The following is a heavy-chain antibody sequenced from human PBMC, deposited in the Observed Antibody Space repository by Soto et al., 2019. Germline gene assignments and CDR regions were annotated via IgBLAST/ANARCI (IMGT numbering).Heavy chain of an antibody. Sequence: SVKVSCKASGGTFSSYAISWVRQAPGQGLEWMGGIIPIFGTANYAQKFQGRVTITADESTSTAYMELSSLRSEDTAVYYCASWDGEAAGGYYYSHCVMEGGGQGHRVT. V-gene: IGHV1-69*13. CDR3: ASWDGEAAGGYYYSHCVMEG. CDR1: GGTFSSYA. D-gene: IGHD3-10*01. CDR2: IIPIFGTA. J-gene: IGHJ6*02.